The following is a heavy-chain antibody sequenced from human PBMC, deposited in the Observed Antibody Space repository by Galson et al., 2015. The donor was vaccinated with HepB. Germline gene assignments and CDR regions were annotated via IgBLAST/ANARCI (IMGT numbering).Heavy chain of an antibody. CDR2: IKSKTDGGTT. D-gene: IGHD7-27*01. CDR1: GFTFSNAW. Sequence: SLRLSCAASGFTFSNAWMSWVRQAPGKGLEWVGRIKSKTDGGTTDYAAPVKGRFTISRDDSKNTLYLQMNSLKTEDTAVYYCTTARSLGNNWFDPWGQGTLVTVSS. J-gene: IGHJ5*02. V-gene: IGHV3-15*01. CDR3: TTARSLGNNWFDP.